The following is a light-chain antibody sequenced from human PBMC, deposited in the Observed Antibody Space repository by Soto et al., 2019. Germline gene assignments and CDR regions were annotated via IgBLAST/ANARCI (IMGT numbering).Light chain of an antibody. J-gene: IGLJ1*01. Sequence: QSALTQPASVSGSPGQSITICCTGSSNDIGAYKYVSWYQQYPGKAPKLIIFEVSNRPSGVSNRFSGSKSGNTASLTIAGLQAEDEPDYHCSSYTTGSTLYVFGGGTKVTVL. V-gene: IGLV2-14*01. CDR2: EVS. CDR1: SNDIGAYKY. CDR3: SSYTTGSTLYV.